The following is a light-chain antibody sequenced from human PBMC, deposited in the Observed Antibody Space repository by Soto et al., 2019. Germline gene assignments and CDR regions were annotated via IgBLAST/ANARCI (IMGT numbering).Light chain of an antibody. V-gene: IGKV1-5*01. Sequence: GDRVTITCRASPTTNTSSAWYQQKPGTAPKLLIYDASSLEGGDPSRFSASGSGTEFTLTISSLQPDDLATYYCQRYRSYPYTFGQGTKVEIK. CDR3: QRYRSYPYT. J-gene: IGKJ2*01. CDR1: PTTNTS. CDR2: DAS.